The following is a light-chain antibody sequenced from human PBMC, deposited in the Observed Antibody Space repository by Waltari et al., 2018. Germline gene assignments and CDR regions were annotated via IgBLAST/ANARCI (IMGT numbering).Light chain of an antibody. CDR3: SSYTSSNIVV. V-gene: IGLV2-23*02. CDR2: EVS. Sequence: QSALTQPASVSGSPGQSITISCTGPSSDVGNYNLVSWYQHHPGKAPKLLIYEVSKRPSWVSNRFSGSKSGNTASLTISGLQAEDEADYYCSSYTSSNIVVFGGGTKLTVL. CDR1: SSDVGNYNL. J-gene: IGLJ2*01.